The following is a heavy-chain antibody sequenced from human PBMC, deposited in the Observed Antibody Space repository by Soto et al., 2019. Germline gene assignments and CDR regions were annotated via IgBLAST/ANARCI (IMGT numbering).Heavy chain of an antibody. CDR3: ARASGTTSHYGMDV. CDR1: GFTFSSYA. Sequence: QVQLVESGGGVVQPGRSLRLSCAASGFTFSSYAMHWVRQAPGKGLEWVAVISYDGSNKYYADSVKGRFTISRDNSKNTRYLQMNSLRAEDTAVYYCARASGTTSHYGMDVWGQGTTVTVSS. V-gene: IGHV3-30-3*01. CDR2: ISYDGSNK. D-gene: IGHD1-1*01. J-gene: IGHJ6*02.